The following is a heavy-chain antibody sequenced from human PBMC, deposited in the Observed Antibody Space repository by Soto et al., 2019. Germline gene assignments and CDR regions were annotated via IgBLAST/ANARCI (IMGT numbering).Heavy chain of an antibody. CDR1: GGSISSYY. CDR2: IYHSGST. V-gene: IGHV4-59*08. D-gene: IGHD6-6*01. J-gene: IGHJ6*03. CDR3: ARQRNVAAPSSEYYYYYMDV. Sequence: SETLSLTCTVSGGSISSYYWSWIRQPPGKGLEWIGYIYHSGSTNYNPSLKSRVTISVDTSKNQFSLKLSSVTAADTAVYYCARQRNVAAPSSEYYYYYMDVWGKGTTVTVSS.